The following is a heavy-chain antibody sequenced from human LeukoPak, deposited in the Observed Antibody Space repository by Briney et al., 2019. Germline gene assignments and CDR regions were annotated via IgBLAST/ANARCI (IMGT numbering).Heavy chain of an antibody. J-gene: IGHJ4*02. Sequence: SVKVSCKASGGTFSGYAISWVRQAPGQGLEWMGRIIPILGIANYAQKFQGRVTITADKSTSTAYMELSSLRSEDTAVYYCARDTASGYYVSDYWGQGTLVTVSS. D-gene: IGHD3-22*01. CDR1: GGTFSGYA. CDR3: ARDTASGYYVSDY. CDR2: IIPILGIA. V-gene: IGHV1-69*04.